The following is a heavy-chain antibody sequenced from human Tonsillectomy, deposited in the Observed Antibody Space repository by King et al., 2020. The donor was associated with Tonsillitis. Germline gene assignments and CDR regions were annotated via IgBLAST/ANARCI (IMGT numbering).Heavy chain of an antibody. J-gene: IGHJ6*02. V-gene: IGHV3-48*02. CDR1: GFTFSSYS. Sequence: VQLVESGGGLVQPGGSLRLSCAASGFTFSSYSMNWVRQAPGKGLEWVSYISSSSSTIYYADSVKGRFTISRDNAKNSLYLQMNSLRDEDTAVYYCAGDSGYDSPPYYYYGMDVWGQGTTVTVSS. D-gene: IGHD5-12*01. CDR3: AGDSGYDSPPYYYYGMDV. CDR2: ISSSSSTI.